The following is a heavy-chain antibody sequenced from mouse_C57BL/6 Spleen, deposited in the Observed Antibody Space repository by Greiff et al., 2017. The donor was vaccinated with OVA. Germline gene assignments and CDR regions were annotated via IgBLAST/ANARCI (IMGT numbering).Heavy chain of an antibody. CDR3: ASHDGYFSAWFAD. D-gene: IGHD2-3*01. CDR2: INPSNGGT. Sequence: QVQLQQSGTELVKPGASVKLSCKASGYTFTSYWMHWVKQRPGQGLEWIGNINPSNGGTNYNEKFKSKATLTVDKSSSTAYMQLSSLTSEDSAVYYCASHDGYFSAWFADWGQGTLVTVSA. J-gene: IGHJ3*01. CDR1: GYTFTSYW. V-gene: IGHV1-53*01.